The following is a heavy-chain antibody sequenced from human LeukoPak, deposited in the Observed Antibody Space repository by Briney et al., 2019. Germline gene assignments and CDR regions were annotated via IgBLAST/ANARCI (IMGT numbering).Heavy chain of an antibody. J-gene: IGHJ4*02. CDR1: GFTFSTYA. V-gene: IGHV3-23*01. Sequence: PGGSLRLSCAASGFTFSTYAMSWVRQAPGKGLEWVSAISSSGRYTYYADSVKGRFTISRDNSKNTLYLQMNSLRAEDTAVYYCATDRALGYFDYWGLGTLVTVSS. CDR2: ISSSGRYT. CDR3: ATDRALGYFDY.